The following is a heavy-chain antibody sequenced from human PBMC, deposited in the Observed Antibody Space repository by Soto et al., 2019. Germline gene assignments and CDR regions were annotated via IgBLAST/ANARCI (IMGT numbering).Heavy chain of an antibody. V-gene: IGHV1-69*13. Sequence: SVKVSCKASGGTFSSYAISWVRQAPGQGLEWMGGIIPIFGTADYAQKFQGRVTITADESTSTAYMELSSLRSEDTAVYYCARDRYSSSSPRGLFDYWGQGTLVTVSS. CDR2: IIPIFGTA. J-gene: IGHJ4*02. D-gene: IGHD6-6*01. CDR1: GGTFSSYA. CDR3: ARDRYSSSSPRGLFDY.